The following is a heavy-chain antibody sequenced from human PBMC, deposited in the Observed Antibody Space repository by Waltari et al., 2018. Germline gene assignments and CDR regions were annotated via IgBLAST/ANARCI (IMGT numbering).Heavy chain of an antibody. CDR1: GGSISSSSYY. CDR3: ARHNEVLLRAFDI. J-gene: IGHJ3*02. CDR2: IYYSGST. D-gene: IGHD3-10*01. Sequence: QLQLQESGPGLVKPSETLSLTCTVSGGSISSSSYYWGWIRQPPGKGLEWIGSIYYSGSTYYNPSLKSRVTISVDTSKNQFSLKLSAVTAADTAVYYCARHNEVLLRAFDIWGQGTMVTVSS. V-gene: IGHV4-39*01.